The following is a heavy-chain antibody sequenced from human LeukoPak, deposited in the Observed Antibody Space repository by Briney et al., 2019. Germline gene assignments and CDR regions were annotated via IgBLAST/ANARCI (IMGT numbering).Heavy chain of an antibody. Sequence: PSETLSLTCAVYGGSFSGYYWSWIRQPPGKGLEWIGEINHGGSTTYNPSLKSRVTISVDTSKNQFSLELSSVTAADTAVYYCAGNETEKKSFDYWGQGTLVTVSS. CDR3: AGNETEKKSFDY. J-gene: IGHJ4*02. D-gene: IGHD1-1*01. V-gene: IGHV4-34*01. CDR2: INHGGST. CDR1: GGSFSGYY.